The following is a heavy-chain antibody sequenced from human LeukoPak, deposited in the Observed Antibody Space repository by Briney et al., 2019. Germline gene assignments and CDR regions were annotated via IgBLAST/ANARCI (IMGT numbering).Heavy chain of an antibody. CDR1: GFTFSSYS. CDR3: ARGGYSSSWYHDS. Sequence: GGSLRLSCAASGFTFSSYSMNWARQAPGKGLEWVSSISSSSSYMYYADSVKGRFTISRDNAKNSLYMQVNSLRAEDTAVYYCARGGYSSSWYHDSWGQGTLVTVSS. V-gene: IGHV3-21*01. CDR2: ISSSSSYM. J-gene: IGHJ4*02. D-gene: IGHD6-13*01.